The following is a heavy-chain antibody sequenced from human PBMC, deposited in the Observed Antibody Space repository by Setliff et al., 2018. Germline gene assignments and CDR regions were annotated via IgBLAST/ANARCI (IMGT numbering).Heavy chain of an antibody. CDR3: ARGSEFYYGSGTMDS. CDR1: GGTFTNYG. D-gene: IGHD3-10*01. CDR2: IIPIFGTT. Sequence: SVKVSCKASGGTFTNYGISWVRQAHGQGLEWMGGIIPIFGTTNYAQKFQGRATIITDESTSTAYMELSSVTPADTAVYYCARGSEFYYGSGTMDSWGQGTLVTV. V-gene: IGHV1-69*05. J-gene: IGHJ4*02.